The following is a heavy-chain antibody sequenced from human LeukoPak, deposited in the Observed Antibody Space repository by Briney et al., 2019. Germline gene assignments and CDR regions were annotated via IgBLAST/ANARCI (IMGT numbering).Heavy chain of an antibody. J-gene: IGHJ5*02. CDR1: GFTFSSYE. V-gene: IGHV3-48*03. CDR2: ISSNGATI. Sequence: QPGRSLRLSCAASGFTFSSYEMNWVRQAPGRGLEWVSYISSNGATIHYADSVKGRFTISRDNTKNSLYLQLNSLRAEDTAVYYCVRDTDPWGQGTLVTVSS. CDR3: VRDTDP.